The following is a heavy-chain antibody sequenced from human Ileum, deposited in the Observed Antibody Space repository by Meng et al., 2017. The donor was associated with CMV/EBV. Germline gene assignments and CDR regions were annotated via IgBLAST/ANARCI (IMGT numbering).Heavy chain of an antibody. CDR1: GFTFSGSA. Sequence: GESLKISCAASGFTFSGSAMHWVRQASGKGLEWVGRIKSKTDGGTTDYAAPVKGRFTISRDDSKNTLYLQMNSLKTEDTAVYYCTTSGLELPTSYGMDVWGQGTTVTVSS. CDR2: IKSKTDGGTT. CDR3: TTSGLELPTSYGMDV. J-gene: IGHJ6*02. D-gene: IGHD1-7*01. V-gene: IGHV3-15*01.